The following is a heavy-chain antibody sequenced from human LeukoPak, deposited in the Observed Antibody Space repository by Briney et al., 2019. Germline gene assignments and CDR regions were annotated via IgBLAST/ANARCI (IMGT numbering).Heavy chain of an antibody. CDR1: GGSITSGYY. D-gene: IGHD1-14*01. CDR2: IDYSGKT. Sequence: PSETLSLTCSVSGGSITSGYYWGWIRQPPGKGPEWIGSIDYSGKTYYMPSLKSPLTVYVDTSKNRFSLKLNSVTAADTAVYYCARHNHGMDVWGQGTTVAVSS. CDR3: ARHNHGMDV. J-gene: IGHJ6*02. V-gene: IGHV4-39*01.